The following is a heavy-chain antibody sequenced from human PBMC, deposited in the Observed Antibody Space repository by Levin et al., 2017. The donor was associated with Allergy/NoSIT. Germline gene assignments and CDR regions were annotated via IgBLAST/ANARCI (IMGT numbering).Heavy chain of an antibody. D-gene: IGHD3-3*01. CDR2: ISYDGSNK. Sequence: GGSLRLSCAASGFTFSSYAMHWVRQAPGKGLEWVAVISYDGSNKYYADSVKGRFTISRDNSKNTLYLQMNSLRAEDTAVYYCAREFLKNGGYFDYWGQGTLVTVSS. CDR3: AREFLKNGGYFDY. CDR1: GFTFSSYA. J-gene: IGHJ4*02. V-gene: IGHV3-30*04.